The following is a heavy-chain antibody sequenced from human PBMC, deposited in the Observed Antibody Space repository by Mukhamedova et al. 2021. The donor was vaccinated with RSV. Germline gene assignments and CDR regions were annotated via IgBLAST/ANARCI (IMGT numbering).Heavy chain of an antibody. Sequence: GLEWVGFIRSKAYGGTTEYAASVKGRFTISRDDSKSIAYLQMNSLKTEDTAVYYCTRDGGSYHFDYWGQGNLVTVSS. CDR2: IRSKAYGGTT. V-gene: IGHV3-49*02. J-gene: IGHJ4*02. CDR3: TRDGGSYHFDY. D-gene: IGHD1-26*01.